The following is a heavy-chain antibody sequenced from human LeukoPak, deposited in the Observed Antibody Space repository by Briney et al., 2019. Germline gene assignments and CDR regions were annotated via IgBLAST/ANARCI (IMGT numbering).Heavy chain of an antibody. CDR3: AKDWRMFTIFGVLDP. D-gene: IGHD3-3*01. CDR2: ISYDGSDK. CDR1: GFTFSTHG. V-gene: IGHV3-30*18. J-gene: IGHJ5*02. Sequence: GRSLRLSCAASGFTFSTHGMHWVRQAPGKGLEWVAVISYDGSDKYYADSVKGRFTISRDNSKNTLYLQMNSLRAEDTAVYYCAKDWRMFTIFGVLDPWGQGTLVTVSS.